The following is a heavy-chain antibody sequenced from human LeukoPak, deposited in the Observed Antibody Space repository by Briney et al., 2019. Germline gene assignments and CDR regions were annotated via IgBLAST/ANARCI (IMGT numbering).Heavy chain of an antibody. CDR2: ISYDGSNK. J-gene: IGHJ4*02. D-gene: IGHD3-22*01. V-gene: IGHV3-30*18. CDR3: AKDGHPIYYDSCGYYFDY. Sequence: GGSLRLSCAASGFTFSSYGMHWVRQAPGKGLEWVAVISYDGSNKYYADSVKGRFTISRDNSKNTLYLQMNSLRAEDTAVYYCAKDGHPIYYDSCGYYFDYWGQGTLVTVSS. CDR1: GFTFSSYG.